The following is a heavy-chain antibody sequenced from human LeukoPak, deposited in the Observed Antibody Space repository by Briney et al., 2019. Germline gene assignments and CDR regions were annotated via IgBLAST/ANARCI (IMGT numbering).Heavy chain of an antibody. CDR1: GGSFSGYY. Sequence: SETLSLTCAVYGGSFSGYYWSWIRQPPGKGLEWIGEINHSGSTNYNPSLKSRVTISVDTSKNQFSLKLSSVTAADTAVYYCARGKRVLTGYYNHWYFDLWGRGTLVTVSS. CDR2: INHSGST. CDR3: ARGKRVLTGYYNHWYFDL. D-gene: IGHD3-9*01. J-gene: IGHJ2*01. V-gene: IGHV4-34*01.